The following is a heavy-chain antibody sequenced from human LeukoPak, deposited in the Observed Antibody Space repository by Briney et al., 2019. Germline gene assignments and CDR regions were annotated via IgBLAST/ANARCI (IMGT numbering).Heavy chain of an antibody. V-gene: IGHV3-23*01. CDR1: GFSFRNYA. J-gene: IGHJ4*02. Sequence: GGSLRLSRAASGFSFRNYAMGWGRPGPGKGVGWVSAITGSGDTTNYAGSVKGRFTISRDNSKNTLYVEMNTLRAEDTAVYYCAKWGDYDILTGYYVSDFWGQGTLVTVSS. CDR2: ITGSGDTT. D-gene: IGHD3-9*01. CDR3: AKWGDYDILTGYYVSDF.